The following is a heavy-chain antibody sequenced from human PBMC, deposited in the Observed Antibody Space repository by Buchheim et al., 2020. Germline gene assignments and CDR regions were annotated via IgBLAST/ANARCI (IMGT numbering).Heavy chain of an antibody. CDR1: GGSFSGYY. CDR3: ARWLQSWAYFDY. J-gene: IGHJ4*02. V-gene: IGHV4-34*01. CDR2: INHSGST. D-gene: IGHD5-24*01. Sequence: QVQLQQWGAGLLKPSETLSLTCAVYGGSFSGYYWSWIRQPPGKGLEWIGEINHSGSTNYNPSLKSRVTISVDTSKNQFPLKLSSVTAADTAVYYCARWLQSWAYFDYWGQGTL.